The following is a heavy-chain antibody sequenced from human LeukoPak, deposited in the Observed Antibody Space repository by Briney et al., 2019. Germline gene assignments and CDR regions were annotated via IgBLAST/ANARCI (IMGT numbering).Heavy chain of an antibody. CDR2: ISASGVMT. CDR3: ARGGEEYAFDI. V-gene: IGHV3-23*01. J-gene: IGHJ3*02. D-gene: IGHD2/OR15-2a*01. Sequence: GGSLRLSCAASGFTFTNYAMTWVRQAPGKGLEWVSSISASGVMTYYADSVKGRFTISRDNAKNSLYLQMNSLRAEDTAVYYCARGGEEYAFDIWGQGTMVTVSS. CDR1: GFTFTNYA.